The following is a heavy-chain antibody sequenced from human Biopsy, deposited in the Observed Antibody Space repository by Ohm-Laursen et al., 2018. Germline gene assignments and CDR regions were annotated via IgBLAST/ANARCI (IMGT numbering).Heavy chain of an antibody. D-gene: IGHD3-22*01. J-gene: IGHJ6*02. V-gene: IGHV4-34*01. CDR1: GESFNGYY. CDR2: INHSGRT. CDR3: VRGVDYYDPYHYYALDV. Sequence: SDTLSLTCAVSGESFNGYYWSWIRQTPGKGLEWIGEINHSGRTNYNPSLKIRVTISVDTSTDQFSLTVRSVTAADTAVYYCVRGVDYYDPYHYYALDVWGQGTTVTVSS.